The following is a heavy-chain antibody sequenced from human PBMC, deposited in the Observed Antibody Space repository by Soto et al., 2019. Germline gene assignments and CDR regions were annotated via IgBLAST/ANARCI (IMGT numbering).Heavy chain of an antibody. CDR2: MNPNSGNT. D-gene: IGHD2-21*02. CDR1: GYTFTSYD. V-gene: IGHV1-8*01. CDR3: ARTLAYCGGDCYGRHNDAFDI. Sequence: QVQLVQSGAEVKKPGASVKVSCKASGYTFTSYDVNWVRQATGQGPEWMGWMNPNSGNTGYAQKFQGRVPLTRNTSISTAYMELSSLRSEDTAMYYCARTLAYCGGDCYGRHNDAFDIWGQGTMVTVSS. J-gene: IGHJ3*02.